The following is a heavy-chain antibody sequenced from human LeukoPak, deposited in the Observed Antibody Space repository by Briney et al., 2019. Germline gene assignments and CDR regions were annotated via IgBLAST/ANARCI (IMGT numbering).Heavy chain of an antibody. V-gene: IGHV3-23*01. CDR2: INGGGDIT. D-gene: IGHD6-13*01. J-gene: IGHJ4*02. CDR3: AKRYGDSTGWFFDF. Sequence: GSLRLSCEGSRYSFDSYAMTCVRQAPGKGLEWVSSINGGGDITYYAESVKGRFTVSRDNSKNTLFLQMNSLRAEDTAVFYCAKRYGDSTGWFFDFWGQGSLVTVSS. CDR1: RYSFDSYA.